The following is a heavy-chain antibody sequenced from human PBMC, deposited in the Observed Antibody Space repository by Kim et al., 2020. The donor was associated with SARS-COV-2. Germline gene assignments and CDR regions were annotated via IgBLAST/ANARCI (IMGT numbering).Heavy chain of an antibody. Sequence: ASVKVSCKASGYTFTSYAMNWVRQAPVQGLEWMGWINTNTGNPTYAQGFTGRFVFSLDTSVSTAYLQISSLKAEDTAVYYCARDLGHYYYDSSGFFVFDYWGQGTLVTVSS. CDR3: ARDLGHYYYDSSGFFVFDY. J-gene: IGHJ4*02. CDR1: GYTFTSYA. D-gene: IGHD3-22*01. CDR2: INTNTGNP. V-gene: IGHV7-4-1*02.